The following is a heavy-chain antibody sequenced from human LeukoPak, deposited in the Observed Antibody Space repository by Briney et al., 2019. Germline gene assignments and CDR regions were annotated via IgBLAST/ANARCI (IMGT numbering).Heavy chain of an antibody. CDR1: GGSISSYY. CDR2: IYYSGST. CDR3: ASLRGGWYGY. D-gene: IGHD6-19*01. J-gene: IGHJ4*02. Sequence: PSETPSLTCTVSGGSISSYYWSWSRQPPGKGLEWIGYIYYSGSTNYNPSLKSRVTISVDTSKNQFSLKLSSVTAADTAVYYCASLRGGWYGYWGQGTLVTVSS. V-gene: IGHV4-59*01.